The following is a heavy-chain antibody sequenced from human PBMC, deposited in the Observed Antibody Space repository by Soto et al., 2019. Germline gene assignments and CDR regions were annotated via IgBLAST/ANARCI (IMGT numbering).Heavy chain of an antibody. CDR1: GFTFSSYS. J-gene: IGHJ6*02. D-gene: IGHD3-10*01. Sequence: GGSLRLSCAASGFTFSSYSMNWVRQAPGKGLEWVSYISSSSSTIYYADSVKGRFTISRDNAKNSLYLQMNSLRDEDTAVYYCARDHVLLWFGELLSSHYYGMDVWGQGNTVTV. CDR3: ARDHVLLWFGELLSSHYYGMDV. V-gene: IGHV3-48*02. CDR2: ISSSSSTI.